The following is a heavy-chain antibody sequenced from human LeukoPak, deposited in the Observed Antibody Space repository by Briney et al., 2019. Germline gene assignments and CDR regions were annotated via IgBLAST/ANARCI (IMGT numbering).Heavy chain of an antibody. CDR2: INSSGGST. D-gene: IGHD2-15*01. CDR1: GYTFTRYY. CDR3: AAYQNYCSGGSCYLD. Sequence: ASVKVSCKPSGYTFTRYYMHWVRQAPGQGLEWMGIINSSGGSTSYAQKFKGRVTMTRDTSTSTVYMELSSLRSEDTAVYYCAAYQNYCSGGSCYLDWGQGTLVTVSS. V-gene: IGHV1-46*01. J-gene: IGHJ4*02.